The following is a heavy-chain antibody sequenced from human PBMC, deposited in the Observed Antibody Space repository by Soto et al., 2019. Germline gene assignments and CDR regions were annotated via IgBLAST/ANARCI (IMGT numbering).Heavy chain of an antibody. J-gene: IGHJ6*02. D-gene: IGHD3-22*01. V-gene: IGHV3-23*01. Sequence: EVPLLESGGGLVQPGGSLRLSCAASGFIFRSYAMIWVRQAPGKGLEWVSAISDVGGGTYYADSVKGRFTISRDNSKNMLSLQMNSLRDEDTAVYYCAKLSSGSWTDVWGQGTTVIVSS. CDR3: AKLSSGSWTDV. CDR1: GFIFRSYA. CDR2: ISDVGGGT.